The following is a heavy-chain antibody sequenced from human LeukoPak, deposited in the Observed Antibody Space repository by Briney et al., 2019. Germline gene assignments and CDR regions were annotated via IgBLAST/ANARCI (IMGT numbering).Heavy chain of an antibody. J-gene: IGHJ4*02. CDR3: ARFYGDETYFDY. V-gene: IGHV3-48*03. CDR1: GFTFSSYE. Sequence: GGSLRLSCAASGFTFSSYEMNWVCQAPGKRLEWVSYISSSGSTIYYADSVKGRFTISRDNAKNSLYLQMNSLRAEDTAVYYCARFYGDETYFDYWGQGTLVTVSS. CDR2: ISSSGSTI. D-gene: IGHD4-17*01.